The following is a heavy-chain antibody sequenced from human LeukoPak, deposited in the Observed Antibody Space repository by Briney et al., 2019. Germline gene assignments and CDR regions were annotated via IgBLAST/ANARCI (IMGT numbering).Heavy chain of an antibody. CDR1: GGTFSSYA. Sequence: GASVKVSCKASGGTFSSYAISWVRQAPGQGLEWMGGIIPNSGDTNYGQKFQGRVTMTRDTSISTVYMELSRLRSDDTAVYYCARDRLRLGYERTNWFDPWGQGALVTVSS. J-gene: IGHJ5*02. CDR2: IIPNSGDT. V-gene: IGHV1-2*02. D-gene: IGHD2-15*01. CDR3: ARDRLRLGYERTNWFDP.